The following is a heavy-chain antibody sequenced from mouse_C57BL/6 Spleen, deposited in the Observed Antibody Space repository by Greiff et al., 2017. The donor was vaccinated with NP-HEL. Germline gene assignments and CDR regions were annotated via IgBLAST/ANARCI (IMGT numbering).Heavy chain of an antibody. V-gene: IGHV1-69*01. CDR2: IDPSDSYT. J-gene: IGHJ2*01. CDR3: ARGHDGYYFDY. CDR1: GYTFTSYW. D-gene: IGHD2-3*01. Sequence: QVQLQQPGAELVMPGASVKLSCKASGYTFTSYWMHWVKQRPGQGLEWIGEIDPSDSYTNYNQKFKGKSTLTVDKSSSTAYMKLSSLTSEDSAVYYCARGHDGYYFDYWGQGTTLTVSS.